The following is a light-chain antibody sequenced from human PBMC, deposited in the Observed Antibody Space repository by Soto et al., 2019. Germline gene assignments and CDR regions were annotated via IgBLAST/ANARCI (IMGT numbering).Light chain of an antibody. CDR3: QQYCSSPLYT. Sequence: EIVLTQSPGTLSLSPGERATLSCRASQSVTSTYLAWYQQKPGQAPRLLIYGAARRATGIPDRFSGSGSGTDFTLTTSRLEPEDFAVYYCQQYCSSPLYTFGQGTKLEI. CDR2: GAA. J-gene: IGKJ2*01. CDR1: QSVTSTY. V-gene: IGKV3-20*01.